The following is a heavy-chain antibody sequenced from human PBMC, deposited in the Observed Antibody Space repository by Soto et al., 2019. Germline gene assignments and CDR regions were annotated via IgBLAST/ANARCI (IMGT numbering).Heavy chain of an antibody. J-gene: IGHJ4*02. CDR1: GFTFRSYT. Sequence: GGSLRLSCAASGFTFRSYTMHWVRQAPGKGLEWVSSITSSSYTYYADSLRGRFTISRDNAQNSLYLQFNSLRAEDTAVYYCARAEGSYSSSSFGGHWGRGTLVTVSS. CDR3: ARAEGSYSSSSFGGH. V-gene: IGHV3-21*01. D-gene: IGHD6-6*01. CDR2: ITSSSYT.